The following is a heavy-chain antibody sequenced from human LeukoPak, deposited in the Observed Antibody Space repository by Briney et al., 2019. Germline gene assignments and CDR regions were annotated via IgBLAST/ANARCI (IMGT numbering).Heavy chain of an antibody. J-gene: IGHJ4*02. CDR1: GFTFDDYA. D-gene: IGHD3-10*01. CDR2: ISWDGGSA. Sequence: GGSLRLSCAASGFTFDDYAMHWVRHAPGKGLEWVSLISWDGGSAYYADSVKGRFTISRDNSKNSLYLQMNSLRAEDTALYYCAKDISYGSGSSLDYWGQGTLVTVSS. V-gene: IGHV3-43D*04. CDR3: AKDISYGSGSSLDY.